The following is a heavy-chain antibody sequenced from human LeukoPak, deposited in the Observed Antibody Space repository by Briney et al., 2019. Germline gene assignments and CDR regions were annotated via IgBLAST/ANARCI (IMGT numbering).Heavy chain of an antibody. D-gene: IGHD3-22*01. CDR3: ARVSSGFYYYYYYGMDV. J-gene: IGHJ6*02. V-gene: IGHV3-48*04. Sequence: PGGSLRLSCAASGFTFSSYSMNWVRQAPGKGLEWVSYISSSSSTIYYADSVKGRFTISRDNAKNSLYLQMNSLRAEDTAVYYCARVSSGFYYYYYYGMDVWGQGTTVTVSS. CDR2: ISSSSSTI. CDR1: GFTFSSYS.